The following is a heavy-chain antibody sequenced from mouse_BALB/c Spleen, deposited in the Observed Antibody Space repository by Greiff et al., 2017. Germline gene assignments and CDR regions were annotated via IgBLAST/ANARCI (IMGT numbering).Heavy chain of an antibody. CDR3: ARGQGDGYYAMDY. V-gene: IGHV5-4*02. CDR2: ISDGGSYT. J-gene: IGHJ4*01. CDR1: GFTFSDYY. D-gene: IGHD2-3*01. Sequence: EVMLVESGGGLVKPGGSLKLSCAASGFTFSDYYMYWVRQTPEKRLEWVATISDGGSYTYYPDSVKGRFTISRDNAKNNLYLQMSSLKSEDTAMYYCARGQGDGYYAMDYWGQGTSVTVSS.